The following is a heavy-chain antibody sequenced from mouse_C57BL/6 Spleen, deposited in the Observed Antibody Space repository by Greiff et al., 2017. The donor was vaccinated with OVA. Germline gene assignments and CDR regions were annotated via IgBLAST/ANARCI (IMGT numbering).Heavy chain of an antibody. V-gene: IGHV1-54*01. Sequence: VQLQQSGAELVRPGTSVKVSCKASGYAFTNYLIEWVKQRPGQGLEWIGVINPGSGGTNYNEKFKGKATLTADKSSSTAYMQLSSLTSEDSAVYFCARRYYYGSDYWGQGTTLTVSS. CDR3: ARRYYYGSDY. CDR2: INPGSGGT. CDR1: GYAFTNYL. J-gene: IGHJ2*01. D-gene: IGHD1-1*01.